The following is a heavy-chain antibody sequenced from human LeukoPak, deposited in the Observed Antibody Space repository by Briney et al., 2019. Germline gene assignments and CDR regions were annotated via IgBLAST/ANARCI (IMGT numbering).Heavy chain of an antibody. D-gene: IGHD1-26*01. CDR2: ISGSGGST. V-gene: IGHV3-23*01. CDR1: GFTFSSYA. CDR3: VRDKGSGSYYAALDY. Sequence: GGSLRLSCAASGFTFSSYAMSWVRQAPGKGLEWVSAISGSGGSTYYADSVKGRFTISRDNAKKSLYLQMNSLRAEDTVVYYCVRDKGSGSYYAALDYWGQGTLVTVSS. J-gene: IGHJ4*02.